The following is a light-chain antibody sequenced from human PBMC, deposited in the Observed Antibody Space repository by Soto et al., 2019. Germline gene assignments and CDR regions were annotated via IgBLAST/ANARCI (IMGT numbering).Light chain of an antibody. V-gene: IGKV3-11*01. CDR2: DTS. Sequence: EIVLTQSPATLSLSPGERATLSFRASQSVSSYLAWYQQKPGQAPRLLMYDTSNRAPGIPARFSGSGSVTDFPLTISSLEPEDCAVYFCQQRIKFLWTFGQGTKVDI. CDR1: QSVSSY. J-gene: IGKJ1*01. CDR3: QQRIKFLWT.